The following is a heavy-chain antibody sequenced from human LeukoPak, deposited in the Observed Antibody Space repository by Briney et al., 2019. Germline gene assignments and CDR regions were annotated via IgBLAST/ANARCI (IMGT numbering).Heavy chain of an antibody. Sequence: ASVKVSCKASGYSFASYGISWVRQAPGQGLEWMGWISASNGHTNYAQKFQGRVTMTTDTSTNTAYMELRALRTDDTAAYYCARDRVSFSYYYYGMDVWGQGTTVTVSS. CDR2: ISASNGHT. CDR1: GYSFASYG. V-gene: IGHV1-18*01. CDR3: ARDRVSFSYYYYGMDV. D-gene: IGHD3-3*01. J-gene: IGHJ6*02.